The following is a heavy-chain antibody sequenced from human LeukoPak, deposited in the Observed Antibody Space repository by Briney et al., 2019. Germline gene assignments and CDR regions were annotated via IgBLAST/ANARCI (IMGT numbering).Heavy chain of an antibody. CDR2: ISAYNGNT. V-gene: IGHV1-18*01. CDR1: GYTFTSYG. D-gene: IGHD4-17*01. Sequence: ASVKVSCKASGYTFTSYGISWVRQAPGQGLEWMGWISAYNGNTNYAQKLQGRVTMTTDTSTSTAHMELRSLRSDDTAVYYCARDYGDYETGHYFDYWGQGTLVTVSS. J-gene: IGHJ4*02. CDR3: ARDYGDYETGHYFDY.